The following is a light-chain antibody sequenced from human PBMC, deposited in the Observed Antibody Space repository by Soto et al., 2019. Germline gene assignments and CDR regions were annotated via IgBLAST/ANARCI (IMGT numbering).Light chain of an antibody. CDR1: QGISSA. CDR2: DAS. V-gene: IGKV1D-13*01. CDR3: QQLNNYPIT. Sequence: AIQLTQSPSSLSASVGDRVAITCRASQGISSALAWYQQKPGKAPKLLIYDASSLESGVPSRFSGSGSGTDFTLTISSLQPEDFATYYCQQLNNYPITFGQGTRLEIK. J-gene: IGKJ5*01.